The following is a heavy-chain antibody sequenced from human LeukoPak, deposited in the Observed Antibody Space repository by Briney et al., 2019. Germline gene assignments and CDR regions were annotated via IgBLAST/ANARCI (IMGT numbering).Heavy chain of an antibody. J-gene: IGHJ4*02. CDR2: IYSGGST. V-gene: IGHV3-53*01. D-gene: IGHD3-3*01. CDR3: TRGEWLSTYYFDY. Sequence: GGSLRLSCAASGFTFSSYSMNWVRQAPGKGLEWVSIIYSGGSTYYADSVKGRFTVSRDNSKNTLYHQMSSLSAEDTAVYYCTRGEWLSTYYFDYWGQGTLVTVSS. CDR1: GFTFSSYS.